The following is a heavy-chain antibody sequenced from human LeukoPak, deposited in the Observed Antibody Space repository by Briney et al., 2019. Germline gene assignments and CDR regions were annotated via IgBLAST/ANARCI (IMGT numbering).Heavy chain of an antibody. V-gene: IGHV3-23*01. D-gene: IGHD2-21*01. CDR3: AKSDDSDY. J-gene: IGHJ4*02. Sequence: GGSLRLSCAASGFTFLNYVMSWVRQAPGKGLEWVSGISGSGSSTYYADSVKGRFTISRDNSKNTLYLQMNSLRAEDTAVYYRAKSDDSDYWGQGTLVTVSS. CDR1: GFTFLNYV. CDR2: ISGSGSST.